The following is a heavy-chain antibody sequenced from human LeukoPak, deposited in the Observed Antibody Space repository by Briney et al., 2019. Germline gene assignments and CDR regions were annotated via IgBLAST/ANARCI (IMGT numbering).Heavy chain of an antibody. V-gene: IGHV1-18*01. CDR2: ISAYNGNT. D-gene: IGHD3-16*01. J-gene: IGHJ4*02. Sequence: ASVKVSRKASGYTFTTYGISWVRQAPGQGLEWMGWISAYNGNTNYAQKLQGRVTMTTDTSTSTAYMELRSLRSDDTAVYYCAREGLGELTLDCWGQGTLVTVSS. CDR3: AREGLGELTLDC. CDR1: GYTFTTYG.